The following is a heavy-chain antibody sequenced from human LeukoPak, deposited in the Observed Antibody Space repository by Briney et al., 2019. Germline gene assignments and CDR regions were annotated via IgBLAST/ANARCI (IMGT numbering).Heavy chain of an antibody. D-gene: IGHD1-26*01. V-gene: IGHV3-53*01. CDR1: GLNVTYNY. Sequence: GGSLRLSCAASGLNVTYNYMSWVRQAPGKGLEWLSVIYSGGMTYYADSVKGRFIISRDNSKNTLYLQMNRLRAEDTAEYYCAKGQVGAIWYFDLWGRGTVATVSS. CDR3: AKGQVGAIWYFDL. J-gene: IGHJ2*01. CDR2: IYSGGMT.